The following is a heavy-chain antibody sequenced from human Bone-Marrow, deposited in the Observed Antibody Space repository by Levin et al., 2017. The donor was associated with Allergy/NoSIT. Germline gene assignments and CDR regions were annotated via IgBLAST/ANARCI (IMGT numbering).Heavy chain of an antibody. D-gene: IGHD2-15*01. CDR2: ISLDGNTQ. V-gene: IGHV3-30*18. Sequence: GGSLRLSCAVSGFTFRNYAMHWVRQAPGRGLEWVAFISLDGNTQYYADSVKGRFTVSRDNSNNTLHLQMNSLRVEDTAIYYCAKDTYTCSGGSCYFFDYWGQGALVTVAS. CDR1: GFTFRNYA. J-gene: IGHJ4*02. CDR3: AKDTYTCSGGSCYFFDY.